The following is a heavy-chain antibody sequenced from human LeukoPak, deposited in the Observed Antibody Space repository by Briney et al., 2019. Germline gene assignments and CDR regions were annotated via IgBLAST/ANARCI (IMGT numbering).Heavy chain of an antibody. D-gene: IGHD6-19*01. CDR1: GYTFTGYY. CDR3: ARELIAVAGGSYYYYYGMDV. Sequence: ASVKVSCKASGYTFTGYYMHWVRQAPGQGLEWMGWINPNSGGTNYAQKFQGWVTMTRDTSISTAYMELSRLRSDDTAVYYCARELIAVAGGSYYYYYGMDVWGQGTTVTVSS. V-gene: IGHV1-2*04. CDR2: INPNSGGT. J-gene: IGHJ6*02.